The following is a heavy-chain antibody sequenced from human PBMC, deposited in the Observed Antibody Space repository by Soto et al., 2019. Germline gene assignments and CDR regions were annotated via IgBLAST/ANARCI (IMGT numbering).Heavy chain of an antibody. CDR1: GYTFTTSG. Sequence: QVQLVQSGPEVRKPGASVKVSCEASGYTFTTSGISWVRQVPGQGLEWMGWISTYNGDTNSAQNFQGRVLMIADTSTGTAYMELMSLKSDDTAVYYCARQGSWPYYYYGLDVWGQGTIVTVSS. CDR2: ISTYNGDT. D-gene: IGHD1-26*01. CDR3: ARQGSWPYYYYGLDV. J-gene: IGHJ6*02. V-gene: IGHV1-18*01.